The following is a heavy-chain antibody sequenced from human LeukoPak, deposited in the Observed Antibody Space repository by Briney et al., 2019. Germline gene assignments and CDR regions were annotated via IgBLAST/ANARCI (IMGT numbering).Heavy chain of an antibody. CDR1: GYTFTSYR. J-gene: IGHJ4*02. D-gene: IGHD3-9*01. CDR3: ARDILTGYVGLIDY. CDR2: ISAYNDKT. V-gene: IGHV1-18*01. Sequence: SVTVSCKASGYTFTSYRISWLRQAPGQGLEWMGWISAYNDKTNYAQKFQGRVTMTTDTSTSTVYMELRSLRSDDTAVYYCARDILTGYVGLIDYWGEGTLVTVSS.